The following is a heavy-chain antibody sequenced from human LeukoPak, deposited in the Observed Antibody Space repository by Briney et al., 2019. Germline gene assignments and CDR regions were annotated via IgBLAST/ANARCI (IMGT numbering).Heavy chain of an antibody. CDR1: GYTFTSYG. Sequence: PSANVSCTASGYTFTSYGISCVRQAPGQGLEWMGWISAYNGNTNYAPKLQGRVTINTDTSTSTAYMVLRSLRSYDTAVYYWARELPLVGYCSGGSCYSVGWFDSWGQGTLVTVSS. J-gene: IGHJ5*01. CDR2: ISAYNGNT. V-gene: IGHV1-18*01. CDR3: ARELPLVGYCSGGSCYSVGWFDS. D-gene: IGHD2-15*01.